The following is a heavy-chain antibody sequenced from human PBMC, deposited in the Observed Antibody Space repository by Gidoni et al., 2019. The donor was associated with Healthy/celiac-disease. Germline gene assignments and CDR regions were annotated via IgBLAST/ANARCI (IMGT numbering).Heavy chain of an antibody. CDR1: AFTSSSYA. CDR2: ISGSGGST. CDR3: AKKGYSGYERFIDY. D-gene: IGHD5-12*01. V-gene: IGHV3-23*04. J-gene: IGHJ4*02. Sequence: EVQLVESGGGLVQPGGSLRLPCAASAFTSSSYAMSWVRQAPGKGLEWVSAISGSGGSTYYADSVKGRFTTSRDNSKNTLYLQMNSLRAEDTAVYYCAKKGYSGYERFIDYWGQGTLVTVCS.